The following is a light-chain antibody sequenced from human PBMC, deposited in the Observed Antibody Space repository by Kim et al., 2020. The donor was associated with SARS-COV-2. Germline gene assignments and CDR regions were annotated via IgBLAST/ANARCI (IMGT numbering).Light chain of an antibody. CDR1: QSVSSSY. CDR3: QQYGSSLFT. Sequence: SPGERATLSCRASQSVSSSYLAWYQQKPDQAPRLLIYGASRRATGIPDRFSGSGSGTDFTLTINRLEPEDFAVYYCQQYGSSLFTFGPGTKVDIK. CDR2: GAS. V-gene: IGKV3-20*01. J-gene: IGKJ3*01.